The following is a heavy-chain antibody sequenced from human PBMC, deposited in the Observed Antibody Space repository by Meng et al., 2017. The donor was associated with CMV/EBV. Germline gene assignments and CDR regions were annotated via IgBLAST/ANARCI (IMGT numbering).Heavy chain of an antibody. CDR1: GYTFTSYY. D-gene: IGHD2-2*01. CDR2: MNPNSGNT. J-gene: IGHJ6*02. Sequence: ASVKVSCKASGYTFTSYYMHWVRQATGQGLEWMGWMNPNSGNTGYAQKFQGRVTLTRVTSISTAYMELSSLTSDDTAVYYCARTRIEVEPDGRKIKYYNYGMDVWGQGTTVTVSS. V-gene: IGHV1-8*02. CDR3: ARTRIEVEPDGRKIKYYNYGMDV.